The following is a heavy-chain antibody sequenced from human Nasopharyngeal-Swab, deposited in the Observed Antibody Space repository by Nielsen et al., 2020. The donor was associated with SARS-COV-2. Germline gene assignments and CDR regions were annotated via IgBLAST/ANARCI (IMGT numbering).Heavy chain of an antibody. Sequence: GESLKISCAASGFTFSSYGMHWVRQAPGKGLEWVAVISYDGSNKYYADSVKGRFTISRDNSKSTLYLQMNSLRVDDTAVYYCARGLNSFDCWGQGTLVTVSS. CDR1: GFTFSSYG. CDR3: ARGLNSFDC. CDR2: ISYDGSNK. J-gene: IGHJ4*02. V-gene: IGHV3-30*03. D-gene: IGHD3-16*01.